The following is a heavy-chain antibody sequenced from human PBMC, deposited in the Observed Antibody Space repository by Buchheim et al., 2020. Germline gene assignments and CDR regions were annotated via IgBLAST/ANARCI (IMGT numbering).Heavy chain of an antibody. V-gene: IGHV4-31*03. Sequence: QVQLQESGPGLVKPSQTLSLTCTVSGGSISSGGYYCRWIRQHPGKGLEWIGYIYYSGSTYYNPSLKSRVTISVDTSNIQFSLKLSSVTAADTAVYYCARASLAVAGTDFDYWGQGTL. CDR3: ARASLAVAGTDFDY. D-gene: IGHD6-19*01. CDR1: GGSISSGGYY. CDR2: IYYSGST. J-gene: IGHJ4*02.